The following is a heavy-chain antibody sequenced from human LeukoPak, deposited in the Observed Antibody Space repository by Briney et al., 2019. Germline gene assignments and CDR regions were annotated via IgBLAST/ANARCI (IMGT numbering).Heavy chain of an antibody. J-gene: IGHJ3*02. Sequence: PSETLSLTCAVYGGSFSGYYWSWIRQPPGKGLEWIGEINHSGSTNYNPSLKSRVTISVDTSKNQFSLKLSSVTAADTAVYYCARAGYYYGSGNLAFDIWGQGTMVTVSS. CDR1: GGSFSGYY. D-gene: IGHD3-10*01. CDR3: ARAGYYYGSGNLAFDI. CDR2: INHSGST. V-gene: IGHV4-34*01.